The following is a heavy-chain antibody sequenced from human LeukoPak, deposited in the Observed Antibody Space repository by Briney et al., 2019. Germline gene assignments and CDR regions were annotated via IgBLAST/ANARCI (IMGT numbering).Heavy chain of an antibody. CDR2: ISGRGGTT. Sequence: GPSLTLSCAASGFTVSSTYTSCVRLAPRRGLESHSGISGRGGTTYYGDSVKRRFTISRDNSKNTLSLQMKSLRAEDTAVYYCAKARSEQLLSGGYWGQGTLVSV. D-gene: IGHD3-9*01. J-gene: IGHJ4*02. CDR3: AKARSEQLLSGGY. CDR1: GFTVSSTY. V-gene: IGHV3-23*01.